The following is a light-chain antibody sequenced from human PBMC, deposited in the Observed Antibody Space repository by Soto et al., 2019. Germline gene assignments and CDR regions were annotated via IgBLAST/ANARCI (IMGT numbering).Light chain of an antibody. J-gene: IGKJ2*01. Sequence: DIQMTQSPSTLSASVGDRVIITCRASQSFNNLLAWYQQKPGRAPKLLIHKASSLESGVPSRFSASGSGTEFTFTISSLQPDDFATYYCQQYSSYPFTFGKGTKLEIK. CDR1: QSFNNL. CDR2: KAS. V-gene: IGKV1-5*03. CDR3: QQYSSYPFT.